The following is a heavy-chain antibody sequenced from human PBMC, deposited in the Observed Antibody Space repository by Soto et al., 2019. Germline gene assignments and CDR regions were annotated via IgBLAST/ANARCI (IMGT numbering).Heavy chain of an antibody. J-gene: IGHJ5*02. CDR2: MSYSGST. CDR1: GGSISKSSYY. Sequence: LSLTCTVSGGSISKSSYYWVWIRQPPGKGLEWVGSMSYSGSTYYNPSLKSRVAISVDTSKNQLSLQVSSVTAADTAVYYCSRRAPEGFDPWRQGTLVTVSS. V-gene: IGHV4-39*01. CDR3: SRRAPEGFDP.